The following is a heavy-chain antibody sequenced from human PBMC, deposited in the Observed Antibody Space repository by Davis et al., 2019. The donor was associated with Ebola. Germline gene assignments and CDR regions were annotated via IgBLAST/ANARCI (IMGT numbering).Heavy chain of an antibody. V-gene: IGHV3-23*01. J-gene: IGHJ4*02. CDR1: GLTFSNYC. CDR3: VKDRGGYCSSTSCFTGDF. CDR2: IGGSGDRT. D-gene: IGHD2-2*01. Sequence: GESLKISCAASGLTFSNYCMSWVRQAPGKGLEWVSAIGGSGDRTYYADSVKGRFTISRDNSKNTLYLQMNSLGAEDTAVYYCVKDRGGYCSSTSCFTGDFWGQGTLVTVSS.